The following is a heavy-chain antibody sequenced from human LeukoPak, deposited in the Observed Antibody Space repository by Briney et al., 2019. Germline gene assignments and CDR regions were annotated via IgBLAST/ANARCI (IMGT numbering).Heavy chain of an antibody. CDR1: GFTFTTYS. J-gene: IGHJ5*02. Sequence: PGGSLRLSCAASGFTFTTYSMNWVRQAPGKGLEWVSSITSSSTSMYYADSVKGRFTISRDNARKLLFLQMNSLRVEDTAVYYCASQSYARFDPWGQGTLVTVPS. D-gene: IGHD3-16*01. CDR3: ASQSYARFDP. V-gene: IGHV3-21*01. CDR2: ITSSSTSM.